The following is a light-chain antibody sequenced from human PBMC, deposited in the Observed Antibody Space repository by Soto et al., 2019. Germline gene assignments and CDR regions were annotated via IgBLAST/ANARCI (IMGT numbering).Light chain of an antibody. V-gene: IGLV1-51*02. CDR3: GTWDTSLSVWV. Sequence: QSVLTQPPSVSAAPGQKVTISCSGSSSNIGKNYVSWYQQFPGTAPKLLIYENNKRPSGIPDRFSGSKSGTSATLGITGLQTGDEADYYCGTWDTSLSVWVFGGGTQLTVL. J-gene: IGLJ3*02. CDR2: ENN. CDR1: SSNIGKNY.